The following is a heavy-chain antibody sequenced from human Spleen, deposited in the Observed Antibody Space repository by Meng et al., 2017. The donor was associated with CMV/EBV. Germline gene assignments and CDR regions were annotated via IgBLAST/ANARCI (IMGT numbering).Heavy chain of an antibody. V-gene: IGHV1-2*02. D-gene: IGHD6-13*01. CDR3: ARIPRAAAGRMLGDY. CDR1: GYTFTGYY. J-gene: IGHJ4*02. CDR2: INPNSGRT. Sequence: ASVTVSCKAYGYTFTGYYMHWVRPAPGQGLEWMGWINPNSGRTNYAQKFQGRVTITRDTSISTAYMELSRLRSDDTAVYYCARIPRAAAGRMLGDYWGQGTLVTVSS.